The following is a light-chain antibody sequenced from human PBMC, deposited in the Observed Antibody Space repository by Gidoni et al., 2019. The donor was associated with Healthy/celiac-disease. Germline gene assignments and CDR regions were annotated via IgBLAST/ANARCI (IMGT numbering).Light chain of an antibody. CDR3: QQYDNSLT. CDR1: QDISNY. CDR2: DAS. V-gene: IGKV1-33*01. Sequence: DIQMTQSPSSLSASVGDRDTITCQASQDISNYLNWYQQKPGKAPKLLIYDASNLETGVPSRFSGSGSGTDFTFTISSLQPEDIATYYCQQYDNSLTFGGGTKVEIK. J-gene: IGKJ4*01.